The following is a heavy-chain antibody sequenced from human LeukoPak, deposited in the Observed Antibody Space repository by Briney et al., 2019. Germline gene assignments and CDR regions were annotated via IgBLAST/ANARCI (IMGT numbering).Heavy chain of an antibody. D-gene: IGHD6-19*01. CDR2: SSAYNGNT. CDR3: ARDSSGWLKYYFDY. J-gene: IGHJ4*02. Sequence: GASVKVSCKASGYTFTSYGISWVRQAPGQGLEWMGWSSAYNGNTNYAQKLQGRVTMTTDTSTSTAYMELRSLRSDDTAVYYCARDSSGWLKYYFDYWGQGTLVTVSS. V-gene: IGHV1-18*01. CDR1: GYTFTSYG.